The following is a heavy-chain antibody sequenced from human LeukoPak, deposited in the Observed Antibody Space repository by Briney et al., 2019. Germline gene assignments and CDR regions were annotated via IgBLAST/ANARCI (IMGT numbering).Heavy chain of an antibody. J-gene: IGHJ4*02. V-gene: IGHV3-30*18. CDR1: GFTFSNYG. D-gene: IGHD3-22*01. CDR2: ISFDGSNK. CDR3: AKDGGYWYYDSSGYYGDY. Sequence: PGKSLRLSCAASGFTFSNYGMHWVRQAPGKGLEWVALISFDGSNKDYADSVKGRFTISRDNSKNTLYLQMNSLRAEDTAVYYCAKDGGYWYYDSSGYYGDYWGQGTLVTVSS.